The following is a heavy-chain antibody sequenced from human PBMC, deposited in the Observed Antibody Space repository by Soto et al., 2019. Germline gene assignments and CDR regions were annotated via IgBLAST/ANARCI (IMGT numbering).Heavy chain of an antibody. D-gene: IGHD6-13*01. Sequence: SETLSLTWTVSGGSISSSSYYWGWIRQPPGKGLEWIGSIYYSGSTYYNPSLKSRVTISVDTSKNQFSLKLSSVTAADTAVYYCARHEWHEQQLAYNWFDPWGQGTLVTVSS. J-gene: IGHJ5*02. CDR3: ARHEWHEQQLAYNWFDP. CDR1: GGSISSSSYY. CDR2: IYYSGST. V-gene: IGHV4-39*01.